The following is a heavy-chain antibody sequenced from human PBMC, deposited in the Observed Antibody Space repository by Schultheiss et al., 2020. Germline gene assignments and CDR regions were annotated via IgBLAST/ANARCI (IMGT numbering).Heavy chain of an antibody. CDR3: ARHPYTMDTAMVRIMDV. J-gene: IGHJ6*03. CDR1: GFTFSDYY. D-gene: IGHD5-18*01. V-gene: IGHV3-11*01. CDR2: ISSSGSTI. Sequence: GGSLRLSCAASGFTFSDYYMSWIRQAPGKGLEWVSYISSSGSTIYYADSVKGRFTISRDNAKNSLYLQMNSLRAEDTAVYYCARHPYTMDTAMVRIMDVWGKGTTVTVSS.